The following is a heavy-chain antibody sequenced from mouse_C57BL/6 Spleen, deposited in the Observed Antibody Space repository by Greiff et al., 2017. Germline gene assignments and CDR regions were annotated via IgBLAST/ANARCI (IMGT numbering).Heavy chain of an antibody. Sequence: EVNVVESGGGLVKPGGSLKLSCAASGFTFSDYGMHWVRQAPEKGLEWVAYISSGSSTIYYADTVKGRFTISRDNAKNTLFLQMTRLRSEDTAMYYCGRGTTVVANWYFDVWGTGTTVTVSS. J-gene: IGHJ1*03. V-gene: IGHV5-17*01. CDR1: GFTFSDYG. D-gene: IGHD1-1*01. CDR2: ISSGSSTI. CDR3: GRGTTVVANWYFDV.